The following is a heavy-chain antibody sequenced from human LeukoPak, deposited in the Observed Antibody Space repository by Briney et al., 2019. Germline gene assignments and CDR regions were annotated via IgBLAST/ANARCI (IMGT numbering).Heavy chain of an antibody. CDR1: GGSISSYN. D-gene: IGHD1-26*01. V-gene: IGHV4-59*01. CDR3: ARGTQVRRSGIDY. Sequence: SETLSLTCSVSGGSISSYNWSWIRQPPGKGLEWIRYIYYSGSTNYNPSLKSRVTMSVDTSKNQFSLKLTSVTAADTAVYYCARGTQVRRSGIDYWGQGTLVTVSS. CDR2: IYYSGST. J-gene: IGHJ4*02.